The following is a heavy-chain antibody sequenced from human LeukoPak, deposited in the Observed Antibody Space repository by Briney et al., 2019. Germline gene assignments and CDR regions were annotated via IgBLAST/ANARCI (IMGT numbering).Heavy chain of an antibody. CDR3: ASQYCSSTSCYVGLVGY. D-gene: IGHD2-2*01. CDR2: ISSSSSTI. Sequence: GGSLRLSCAASGFTFSSYSMNWVRQAPGKGLEWVSYISSSSSTIYYADSVKGRFTISRDNAKNSLYLQMNSLRAEDTAVYYCASQYCSSTSCYVGLVGYWGQGTLVTVSS. J-gene: IGHJ4*02. CDR1: GFTFSSYS. V-gene: IGHV3-48*04.